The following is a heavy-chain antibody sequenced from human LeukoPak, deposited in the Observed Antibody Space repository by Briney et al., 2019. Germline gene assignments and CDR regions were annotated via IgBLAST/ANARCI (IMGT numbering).Heavy chain of an antibody. CDR3: ARGIVVVTAIPDYFDY. V-gene: IGHV4-39*07. J-gene: IGHJ4*02. CDR1: GGSISSSSYY. Sequence: PSETLFLTCTVSGGSISSSSYYWGWIRQPPGKGLEWIGSIYYSGSTYYNPSLKSRVTISVDTSKNQFSLKLSSVTAADTAVYYCARGIVVVTAIPDYFDYWGQGTLVTVSS. D-gene: IGHD2-21*02. CDR2: IYYSGST.